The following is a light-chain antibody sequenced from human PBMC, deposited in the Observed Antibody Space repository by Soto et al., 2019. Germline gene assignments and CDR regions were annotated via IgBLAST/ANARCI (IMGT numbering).Light chain of an antibody. Sequence: EIVLTQSPATLSLSPGERATLSCRASQSINNFIAWYQQKSGQPPGLVIYDVSKSATGIPARFSGSGSGTDFTLSISSLGPEDFAVYFCQQRSNGRPTWTFGPGTKVEVK. J-gene: IGKJ1*01. CDR1: QSINNF. CDR3: QQRSNGRPTWT. CDR2: DVS. V-gene: IGKV3-11*01.